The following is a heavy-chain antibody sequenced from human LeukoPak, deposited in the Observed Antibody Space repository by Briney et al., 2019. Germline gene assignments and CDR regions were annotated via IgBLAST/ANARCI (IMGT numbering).Heavy chain of an antibody. CDR2: ISGYNGNA. Sequence: ASVEVSCKASGYTFTRYGMTWVRQAPGQGLEWMGWISGYNGNANYAQKFQGRVTMTKDTSTSTAYMELRSLRSDDTAVYYCARALTVPGIAAAKANWYFDLWGRGTLVTVSS. D-gene: IGHD6-13*01. V-gene: IGHV1-18*01. CDR3: ARALTVPGIAAAKANWYFDL. J-gene: IGHJ2*01. CDR1: GYTFTRYG.